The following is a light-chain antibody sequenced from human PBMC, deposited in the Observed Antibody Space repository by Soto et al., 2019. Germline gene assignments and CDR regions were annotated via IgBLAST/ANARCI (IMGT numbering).Light chain of an antibody. J-gene: IGKJ4*01. V-gene: IGKV1-9*01. CDR3: QQLNSYPL. CDR1: QGISSY. Sequence: DIQLTQSRPYLCAYAVDRVTINCRASQGISSYLAWYQQKPGKALAILIYAASTLQTAVPSRFSGSGSRIQFTNTISSLQPEYSSTYYCQQLNSYPLFGGGT. CDR2: AAS.